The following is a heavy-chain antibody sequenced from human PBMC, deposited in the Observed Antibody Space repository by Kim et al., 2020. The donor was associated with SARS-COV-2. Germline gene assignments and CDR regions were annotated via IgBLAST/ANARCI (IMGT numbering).Heavy chain of an antibody. Sequence: SETLSLTCTVSGGSISSYYWSWIRQPPGRGLEWIGYIYYSGSTNYNPSLKSRVTISVDTSKNQFSLKLSSVTAADTAVYYCARSSDYGDYFDNWGQGTLVTVSS. V-gene: IGHV4-59*13. J-gene: IGHJ4*02. D-gene: IGHD4-17*01. CDR1: GGSISSYY. CDR3: ARSSDYGDYFDN. CDR2: IYYSGST.